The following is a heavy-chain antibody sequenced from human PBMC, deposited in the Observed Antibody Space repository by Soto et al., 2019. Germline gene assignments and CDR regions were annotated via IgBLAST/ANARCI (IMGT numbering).Heavy chain of an antibody. J-gene: IGHJ6*02. D-gene: IGHD2-15*01. V-gene: IGHV1-18*01. CDR3: ATADTDIVVVVAATYHYYYYGMDV. Sequence: ASVTVSCKASGSTFSSYGISWVRQAPGQGLEWMGWISAYNGKANYAQKFQGRVTITADESTSTAYMELSSLRSEDTAVYYCATADTDIVVVVAATYHYYYYGMDVWGQGTTVTVSS. CDR2: ISAYNGKA. CDR1: GSTFSSYG.